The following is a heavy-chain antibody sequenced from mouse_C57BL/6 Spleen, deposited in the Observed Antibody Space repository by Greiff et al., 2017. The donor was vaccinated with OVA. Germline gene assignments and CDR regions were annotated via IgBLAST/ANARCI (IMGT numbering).Heavy chain of an antibody. V-gene: IGHV1-52*01. J-gene: IGHJ1*03. CDR2: IDPSDSET. D-gene: IGHD1-1*01. Sequence: VKLQQPGAELVRPGSSVKLSCKASGYTFTSYWMHWVKQRPIQGLEWIGNIDPSDSETHYNQKFKDKATLTVDKSSSTAYMQLSSLTSEDSAVYYCARSPDYGSSDWYFDVWGTGTTVTVSS. CDR1: GYTFTSYW. CDR3: ARSPDYGSSDWYFDV.